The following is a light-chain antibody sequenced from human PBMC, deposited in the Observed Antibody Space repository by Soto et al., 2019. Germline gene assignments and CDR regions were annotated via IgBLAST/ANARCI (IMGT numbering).Light chain of an antibody. Sequence: NFMLTQPHSVSESPGKTVTISCTGSSGSIASNYVQWYQQRPGSAPTTVIYEDNQRPSGVPDRFSGSIDSSSNSASLTISRLKTEDEADYYCQSYDSSNNVVFGGGTKLTVL. CDR2: EDN. CDR1: SGSIASNY. V-gene: IGLV6-57*02. CDR3: QSYDSSNNVV. J-gene: IGLJ2*01.